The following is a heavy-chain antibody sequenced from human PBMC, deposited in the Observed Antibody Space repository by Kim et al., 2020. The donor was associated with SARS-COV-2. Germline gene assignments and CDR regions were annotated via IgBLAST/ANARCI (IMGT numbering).Heavy chain of an antibody. J-gene: IGHJ6*02. V-gene: IGHV3-7*04. D-gene: IGHD5-12*01. CDR3: ARVPTQVAYYYYGMDV. Sequence: SVKGRFTISRDNAKNSLYLQMNSLRAEDTAVYYCARVPTQVAYYYYGMDVWGQGTTVTVSS.